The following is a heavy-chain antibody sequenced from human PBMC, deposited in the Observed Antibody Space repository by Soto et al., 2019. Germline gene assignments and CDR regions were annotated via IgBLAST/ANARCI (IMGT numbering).Heavy chain of an antibody. CDR3: AKDKAIAVGPFDP. D-gene: IGHD6-19*01. CDR2: ISDSGSST. CDR1: GFTFSSYA. V-gene: IGHV3-23*01. Sequence: GGSLRLSCAVSGFTFSSYAMSWVRQAPGKRLEWVSAISDSGSSTYYADSVKGRFTISRDNSKTTLYLQMNSLIAEDTALYYGAKDKAIAVGPFDPWGQGTLVTVSS. J-gene: IGHJ5*01.